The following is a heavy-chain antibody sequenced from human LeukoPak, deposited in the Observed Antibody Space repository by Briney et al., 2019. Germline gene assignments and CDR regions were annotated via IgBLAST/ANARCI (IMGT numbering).Heavy chain of an antibody. V-gene: IGHV1-2*02. J-gene: IGHJ4*02. CDR1: GYTFTGYY. Sequence: ASVKVSCKASGYTFTGYYMHWVRQAPGQGLEWMGWINPNSGGTNYAQKFQGRVTMTRDTSIGTAYMELSRLRSDDTAVYYCARQLLKTTVTTFGYWGQGTLVTVSS. CDR2: INPNSGGT. D-gene: IGHD4-11*01. CDR3: ARQLLKTTVTTFGY.